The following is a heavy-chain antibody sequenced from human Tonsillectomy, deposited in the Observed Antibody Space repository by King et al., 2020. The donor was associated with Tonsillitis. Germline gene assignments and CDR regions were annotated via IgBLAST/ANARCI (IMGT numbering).Heavy chain of an antibody. CDR1: GFTFSSYW. CDR3: ARDRLVGGLFRVVNTRWCDP. Sequence: VQLVQSGGGLVQPGGSLRLSCAASGFTFSSYWMSWVRQAPGKGLEWVANIKQDGSEKYYVDSVKGRFTISRDNAKNSLYLQMNSLRAEDTAMYYCARDRLVGGLFRVVNTRWCDPWGQGTLVTVPS. V-gene: IGHV3-7*03. D-gene: IGHD3-3*01. CDR2: IKQDGSEK. J-gene: IGHJ5*02.